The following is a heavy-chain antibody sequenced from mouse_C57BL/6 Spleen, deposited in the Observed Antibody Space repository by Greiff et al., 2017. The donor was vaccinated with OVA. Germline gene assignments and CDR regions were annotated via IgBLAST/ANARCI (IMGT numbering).Heavy chain of an antibody. CDR2: IYPGDGDT. Sequence: QVQLQQSGPELVKPGASVKISCKASGYAFSSSWMNWVKQRPGKGLEWIGRIYPGDGDTNYNGKFKGKATLTADKSSSTAYMQLSSLTSDDSAVYFCARRDGNTWFAYWGQGTLVTVSA. V-gene: IGHV1-82*01. J-gene: IGHJ3*01. D-gene: IGHD2-1*01. CDR3: ARRDGNTWFAY. CDR1: GYAFSSSW.